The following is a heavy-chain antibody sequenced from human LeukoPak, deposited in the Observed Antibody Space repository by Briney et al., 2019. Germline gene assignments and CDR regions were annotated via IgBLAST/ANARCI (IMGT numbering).Heavy chain of an antibody. CDR3: ARLRRGGWEYLDY. CDR1: GFTFSSYW. D-gene: IGHD6-19*01. Sequence: GGSLRLSCAASGFTFSSYWMSWVRQDPGKGLEWVANIKQDGSEKYYVDSVKGRFTISRDNAKNSLYLYMNNLRAEDTAVYYCARLRRGGWEYLDYWGQGTLVTVSS. V-gene: IGHV3-7*01. J-gene: IGHJ4*02. CDR2: IKQDGSEK.